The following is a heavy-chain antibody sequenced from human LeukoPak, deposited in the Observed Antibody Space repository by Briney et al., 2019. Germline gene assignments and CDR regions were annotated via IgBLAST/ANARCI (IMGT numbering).Heavy chain of an antibody. CDR1: GGPITGHH. D-gene: IGHD2-21*01. CDR2: FYDSGDF. Sequence: SETLSLTCTVSGGPITGHHWTWIRQPPGTGLEWIGYFYDSGDFNYNPSLKSRVTISMDMSNNQFSLRMSSVTAADTAMYYCARLLRPGGRKGDCFDIWGQGTMVTVSS. J-gene: IGHJ3*02. V-gene: IGHV4-59*08. CDR3: ARLLRPGGRKGDCFDI.